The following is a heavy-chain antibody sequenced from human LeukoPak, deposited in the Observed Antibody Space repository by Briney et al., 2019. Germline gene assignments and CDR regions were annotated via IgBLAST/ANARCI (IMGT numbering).Heavy chain of an antibody. CDR2: ISSSSSYI. CDR1: GFTFSSYS. J-gene: IGHJ4*02. Sequence: GGSLRLSCAASGFTFSSYSMNWVRQAPGKGLEWVSSISSSSSYIYYAESVKGRFTISRDNAKNSLYLQMNSLRAEDTAVYYCARAVIGPDYWGQGTLVTVSS. CDR3: ARAVIGPDY. V-gene: IGHV3-21*01.